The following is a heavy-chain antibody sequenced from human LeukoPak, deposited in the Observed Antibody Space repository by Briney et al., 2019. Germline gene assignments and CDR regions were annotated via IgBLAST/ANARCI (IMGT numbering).Heavy chain of an antibody. D-gene: IGHD1-26*01. CDR1: GYTFTSYY. V-gene: IGHV1-46*01. J-gene: IGHJ3*02. Sequence: ASVKVSCKASGYTFTSYYMHWVRQAPGQGLEWMGIINPSGGSTSYAQKFQGRVTMTRDTSTSTVYMELSSLRSEDTAVYYCARALRVGATSKDAFDIWGQGTMVTVSS. CDR2: INPSGGST. CDR3: ARALRVGATSKDAFDI.